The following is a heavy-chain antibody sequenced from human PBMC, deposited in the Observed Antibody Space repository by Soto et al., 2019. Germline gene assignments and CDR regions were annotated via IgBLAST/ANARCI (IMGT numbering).Heavy chain of an antibody. CDR1: GGSISSGGYS. CDR2: IYHSGST. D-gene: IGHD6-19*01. V-gene: IGHV4-30-2*01. CDR3: ARALSSGWYDFDY. Sequence: TSETLSLTCAVSGGSISSGGYSWSWIRQPPGKGLEWIGYIYHSGSTYYNPSLKSRVTISVDKSKNQFSLKLSSVTAADTAVYYCARALSSGWYDFDYWGQGTLVTVSS. J-gene: IGHJ4*02.